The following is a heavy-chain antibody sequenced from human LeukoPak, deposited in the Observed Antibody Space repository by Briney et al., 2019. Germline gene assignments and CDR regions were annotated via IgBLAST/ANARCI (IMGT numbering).Heavy chain of an antibody. J-gene: IGHJ6*02. CDR2: IIPIFGTA. CDR3: ARFYGYSYGYYYYGMDV. V-gene: IGHV1-69*13. D-gene: IGHD5-18*01. Sequence: ASVRVSCKASGGTFSSYAISWVRQAPGQELEWMGGIIPIFGTANYAQKFQGRVTITADESTSTAYMELSSLRSEDTAVYYCARFYGYSYGYYYYGMDVWGQGTTVTVSS. CDR1: GGTFSSYA.